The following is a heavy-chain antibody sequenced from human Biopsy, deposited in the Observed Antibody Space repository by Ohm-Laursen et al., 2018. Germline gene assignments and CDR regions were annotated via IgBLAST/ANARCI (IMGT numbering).Heavy chain of an antibody. CDR2: ISPSSTTI. CDR3: ARNVRLEMTDHSGVTTYSRYFAMDA. V-gene: IGHV3-11*01. CDR1: GFTFTDYD. Sequence: SLRLSCTASGFTFTDYDISWVRHVPGQGLEWLALISPSSTTIYYADSVRGRFFISRDDAKNSLSLEMGSLRADDTALYFCARNVRLEMTDHSGVTTYSRYFAMDAWGRGTTVTVSS. D-gene: IGHD1-1*01. J-gene: IGHJ6*02.